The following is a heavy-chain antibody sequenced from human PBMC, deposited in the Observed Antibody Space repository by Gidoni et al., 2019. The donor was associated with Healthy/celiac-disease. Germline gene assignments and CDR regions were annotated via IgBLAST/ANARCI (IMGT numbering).Heavy chain of an antibody. CDR1: GGSTSSSNW. D-gene: IGHD3-10*01. CDR3: ARDVNYGSGYGMDV. Sequence: QVQLQESGPGLVKPSGTLSLTCAVSGGSTSSSNWWSWVRQPPGKGLGWIGEIYHSGSTNYNPSLKSRVTIAVDKSKNQFSLKLSSVTAADTAVYYCARDVNYGSGYGMDVWGQGTTVTVSS. J-gene: IGHJ6*02. V-gene: IGHV4-4*02. CDR2: IYHSGST.